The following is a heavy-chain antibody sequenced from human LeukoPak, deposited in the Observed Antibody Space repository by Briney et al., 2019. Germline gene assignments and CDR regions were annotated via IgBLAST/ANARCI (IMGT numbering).Heavy chain of an antibody. V-gene: IGHV3-30*04. CDR3: ARDRKGD. CDR2: ISYDGSNI. Sequence: PGGSLRLSCAASGFDFNNYVMHWVRQAPGKGLEWVAVISYDGSNIYYSDSVKGRFTISRDNSKNTVYVQMNSLRAEDTAVYYCARDRKGDWGQGTLVTVSS. J-gene: IGHJ4*02. D-gene: IGHD3-16*01. CDR1: GFDFNNYV.